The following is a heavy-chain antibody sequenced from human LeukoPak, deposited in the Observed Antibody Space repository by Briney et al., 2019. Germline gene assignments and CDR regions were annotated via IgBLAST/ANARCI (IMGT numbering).Heavy chain of an antibody. D-gene: IGHD3-16*01. CDR3: ARVWGNNWFDP. V-gene: IGHV3-21*01. J-gene: IGHJ5*02. CDR1: GFIFSSYS. Sequence: PGGSLRLSCAASGFIFSSYSMNWVRQAPGKGLEWVSSISGSGSYIYYADSVKGRFTISRDNAKDTLYLQMNSLRAEDTAVYYCARVWGNNWFDPWGQGTLVTVSS. CDR2: ISGSGSYI.